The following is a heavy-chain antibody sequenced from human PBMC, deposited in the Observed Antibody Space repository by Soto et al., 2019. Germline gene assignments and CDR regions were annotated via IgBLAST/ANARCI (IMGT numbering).Heavy chain of an antibody. CDR3: ARHRYSYGVYYFDY. J-gene: IGHJ4*02. CDR1: GGSISRSSYY. CDR2: IYYSGST. D-gene: IGHD5-18*01. V-gene: IGHV4-39*01. Sequence: PSETLSLTCTVSGGSISRSSYYWGWIRQPPGKGLEWIGCIYYSGSTNYNPSLTSRVTISVDTSKNQFSLKLSSVTAADTAVYYCARHRYSYGVYYFDYWGQGTLVTVSP.